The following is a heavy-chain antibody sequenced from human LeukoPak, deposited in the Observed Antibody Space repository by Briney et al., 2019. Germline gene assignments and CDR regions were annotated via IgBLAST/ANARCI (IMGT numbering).Heavy chain of an antibody. Sequence: GGSLRLSCAASGFTFSSYAMHWVRQAPGKGLEWVAVISYDGSNKYYADSVKGRFTISRVNSKNTLYLQMNSLRAEDTAVYYCASYPRTGDSHDAFDIWGQGTMVTVSS. CDR3: ASYPRTGDSHDAFDI. D-gene: IGHD7-27*01. J-gene: IGHJ3*02. CDR2: ISYDGSNK. V-gene: IGHV3-30-3*01. CDR1: GFTFSSYA.